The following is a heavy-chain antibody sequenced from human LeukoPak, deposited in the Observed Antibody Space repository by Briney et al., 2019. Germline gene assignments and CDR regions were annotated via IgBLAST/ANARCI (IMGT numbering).Heavy chain of an antibody. J-gene: IGHJ5*02. Sequence: SETLSLTCAVYGGSFSGYYWSWIRQPPGKGLEWIGEINHSGSTNYNPSLKSRVTISVDTSENQFSLKLSSVTAADTAVYYCARGTPERWFDPWGQGTLVTVSS. V-gene: IGHV4-34*01. CDR3: ARGTPERWFDP. CDR1: GGSFSGYY. CDR2: INHSGST. D-gene: IGHD5-24*01.